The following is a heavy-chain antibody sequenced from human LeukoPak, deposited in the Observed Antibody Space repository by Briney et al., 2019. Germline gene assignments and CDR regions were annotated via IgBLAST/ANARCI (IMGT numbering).Heavy chain of an antibody. V-gene: IGHV3-48*01. CDR1: GFTFSTYS. CDR3: ARGSYSKNDY. D-gene: IGHD4-11*01. CDR2: ISSSSSTI. Sequence: GGSLRLSCAASGFTFSTYSMTWVRQAPGKGLEWVSYISSSSSTIYYGGSVKGRFTVSRDNAKNSLYLQMNSLRAEDTAVYFCARGSYSKNDYWGQGTLVTVSS. J-gene: IGHJ4*02.